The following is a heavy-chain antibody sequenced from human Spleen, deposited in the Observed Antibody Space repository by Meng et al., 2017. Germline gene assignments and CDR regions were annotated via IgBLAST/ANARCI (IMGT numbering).Heavy chain of an antibody. CDR2: INTYNGKT. CDR1: GYTLSTDG. Sequence: QGQLVQAGAKGKEPGAPGKVACEASGYTLSTDGFSWVRQAPGQGLEWLGWINTYNGKTDYAQKFQGRVTMTADTSTRTAYMELRSLRSDDTAVYYCATRGNPYLNCWGQGTLVTVSS. J-gene: IGHJ4*02. V-gene: IGHV1-18*01. CDR3: ATRGNPYLNC.